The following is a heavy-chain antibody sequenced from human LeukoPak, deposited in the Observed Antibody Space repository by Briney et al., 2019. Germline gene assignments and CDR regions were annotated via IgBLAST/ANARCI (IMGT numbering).Heavy chain of an antibody. V-gene: IGHV1-69*01. J-gene: IGHJ3*02. CDR2: LIPIYGSP. CDR3: AGFFYDNSGDAFDI. D-gene: IGHD3-22*01. Sequence: SSVKVSCKAAGGGFTFTSHAISWVRQAPGQGLEWMGGLIPIYGSPNYAQKFQGRVTITSDESARTVYMELSSLRPEDSAVHYCAGFFYDNSGDAFDIWGQGTVVTVSS. CDR1: GGGFTFTSHA.